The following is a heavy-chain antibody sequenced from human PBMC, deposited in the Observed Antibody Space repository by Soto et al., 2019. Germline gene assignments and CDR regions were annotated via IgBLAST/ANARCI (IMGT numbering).Heavy chain of an antibody. V-gene: IGHV4-30-2*01. J-gene: IGHJ4*02. CDR2: IYHSGST. CDR3: ARDPGYSYGYN. D-gene: IGHD5-18*01. Sequence: SETLSLTCAVSGGSISSGGYSWSWIRQPPGKGLEWNGYIYHSGSTYYNPSLKSRVTISVDRSKNQFSLKLSSVTAADTAVYYCARDPGYSYGYNWGQGTLVTVSS. CDR1: GGSISSGGYS.